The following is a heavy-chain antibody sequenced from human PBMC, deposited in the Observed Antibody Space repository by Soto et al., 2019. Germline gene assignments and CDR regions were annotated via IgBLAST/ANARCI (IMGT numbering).Heavy chain of an antibody. CDR1: GFSFGDYY. D-gene: IGHD2-15*01. CDR3: AVGCSSSSGSCQGAEYFQH. J-gene: IGHJ1*01. Sequence: GGSLRLSCAASGFSFGDYYMSWIHQAPGKGLEWVSYISSSGSSIYYAGSVKGRFTISRDNAKSSLYLQMNSLRAEDTAVYYCAVGCSSSSGSCQGAEYFQHWGQGTLVTVSS. CDR2: ISSSGSSI. V-gene: IGHV3-11*01.